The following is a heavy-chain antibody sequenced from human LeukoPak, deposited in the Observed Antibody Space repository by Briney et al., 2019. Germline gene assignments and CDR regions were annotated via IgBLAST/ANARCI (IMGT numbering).Heavy chain of an antibody. CDR3: AKDLTHCGGDCLSFDY. Sequence: PGGSLRLSCAASGVTLSSYAMSWARQAPGKGLEWVAVISYDGSNKYYADSVKGRFTISRDNSKNTLYLQMNSLRAEDTAVYYCAKDLTHCGGDCLSFDYWGQGTLVTVSS. J-gene: IGHJ4*02. CDR1: GVTLSSYA. CDR2: ISYDGSNK. V-gene: IGHV3-30*18. D-gene: IGHD2-21*02.